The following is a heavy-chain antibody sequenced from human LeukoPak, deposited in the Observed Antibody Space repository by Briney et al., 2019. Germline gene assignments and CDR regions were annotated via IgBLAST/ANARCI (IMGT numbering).Heavy chain of an antibody. CDR2: IRSKANSYAT. CDR1: GLTFSGSA. V-gene: IGHV3-73*01. CDR3: TSRLRLASVDY. Sequence: GGSLRLSCAASGLTFSGSAMHWVRQASGKGLEWVGRIRSKANSYATAYAASVKGRFTISRDDSKNTAYLQMNSLKTEDTAVYYCTSRLRLASVDYWGQGTLVTVSS. J-gene: IGHJ4*02. D-gene: IGHD3-16*01.